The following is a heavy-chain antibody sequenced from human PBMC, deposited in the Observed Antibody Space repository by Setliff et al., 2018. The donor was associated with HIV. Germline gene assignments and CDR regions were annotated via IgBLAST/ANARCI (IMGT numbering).Heavy chain of an antibody. J-gene: IGHJ5*02. CDR1: GFTFSTYA. V-gene: IGHV3-23*01. CDR3: AREAPYGSGSYYGPNWFDP. Sequence: PGGSLRLSCTTSGFTFSTYAMSWVRQAPGKGLEWVSAISDSSRTYYADAVQGRFTISRDNAKNMLFLQMNSLRAADTAVYYCAREAPYGSGSYYGPNWFDPWGQGTLVTVSS. CDR2: ISDSSRT. D-gene: IGHD3-10*01.